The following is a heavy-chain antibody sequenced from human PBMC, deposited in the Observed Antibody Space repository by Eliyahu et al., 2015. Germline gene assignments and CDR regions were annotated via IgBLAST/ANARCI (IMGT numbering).Heavy chain of an antibody. J-gene: IGHJ3*02. CDR2: IYSGGST. CDR3: ARDGPGIQLWFGFGNAFDI. Sequence: EVQLVESGGGLVQPGGSLRLSCAASGFTVSSNYMSWVRQAPGKGLEWVSVIYSGGSTYYADSVKGRFTISRDNSKNTLYLQMNSLRAEDTAVYYCARDGPGIQLWFGFGNAFDIWGQGTMVTVSS. V-gene: IGHV3-66*01. D-gene: IGHD5-18*01. CDR1: GFTVSSNY.